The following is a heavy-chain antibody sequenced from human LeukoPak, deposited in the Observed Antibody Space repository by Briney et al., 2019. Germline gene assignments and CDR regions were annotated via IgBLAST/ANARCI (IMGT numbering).Heavy chain of an antibody. D-gene: IGHD3-16*02. CDR1: GFTFSSYG. J-gene: IGHJ4*02. V-gene: IGHV3-30*03. Sequence: GGSLRLSCAASGFTFSSYGMHWVRQAPGKGLEWVAVISYDGSNKYYADSVKGRFTISRDNSKNTLYLQMNSLRAEDTAVYYCAREGGQLSVDYWGQGTLVTVSS. CDR2: ISYDGSNK. CDR3: AREGGQLSVDY.